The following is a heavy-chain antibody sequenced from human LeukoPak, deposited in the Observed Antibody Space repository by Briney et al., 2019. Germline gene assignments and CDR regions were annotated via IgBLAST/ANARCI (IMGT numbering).Heavy chain of an antibody. CDR1: GDSISSGDYY. D-gene: IGHD6-13*01. Sequence: SETLSLTCTVSGDSISSGDYYWSWIRQPAGKGLEWIGRISSSGSTNYNPSLKSRVTISVDTSKNQFSLKLSSVTAADTAVYYCARAYSSSWYFNWFDPWGQGTLVTVSS. V-gene: IGHV4-61*02. CDR2: ISSSGST. J-gene: IGHJ5*02. CDR3: ARAYSSSWYFNWFDP.